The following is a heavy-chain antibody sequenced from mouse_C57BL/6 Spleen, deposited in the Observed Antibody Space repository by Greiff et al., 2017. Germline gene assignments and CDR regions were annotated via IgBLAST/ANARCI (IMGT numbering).Heavy chain of an antibody. Sequence: EVKLMESGGGLVQPGGSLSLSCAASGFTFTDYYMSWVRQPPGKAIEWLGFIRNKANGYTTEYSASVKGRFTISRDNSQSILYLQMNALRAEDSATYYCARHYYGSSPYWYFDVWGTGTTVTVSS. CDR1: GFTFTDYY. D-gene: IGHD1-1*01. CDR3: ARHYYGSSPYWYFDV. J-gene: IGHJ1*03. V-gene: IGHV7-3*01. CDR2: IRNKANGYTT.